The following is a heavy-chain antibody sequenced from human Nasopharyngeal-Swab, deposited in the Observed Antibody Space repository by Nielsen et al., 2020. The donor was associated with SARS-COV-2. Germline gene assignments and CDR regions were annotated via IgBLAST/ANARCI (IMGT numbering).Heavy chain of an antibody. CDR2: MNPNSGNR. CDR1: GYTFNSYG. CDR3: ARGPTTLITVTRWEWGWGRPPGGFKFTDDAFDI. V-gene: IGHV1-8*01. D-gene: IGHD4-17*01. J-gene: IGHJ3*02. Sequence: ASVKVSYKASGYTFNSYGRNWVRQAPGQGLEGMGWMNPNSGNRSYAQELQGRVTVTRNTTKSTAYKELSSLRSEDTAVYYCARGPTTLITVTRWEWGWGRPPGGFKFTDDAFDIWGHGTLVTVSS.